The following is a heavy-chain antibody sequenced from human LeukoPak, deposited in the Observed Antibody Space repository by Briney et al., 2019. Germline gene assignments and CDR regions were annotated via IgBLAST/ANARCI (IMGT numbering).Heavy chain of an antibody. J-gene: IGHJ6*02. Sequence: PGGSLRLSCAASGFTFDEYAMNWVRQAPGKGLEWVSSISSSSSYIYYADSVKGRFTISRDNAKNSLYLQMNSLRAEDTAVYYCAGATTTGTTLRSPIYYYGMDVWGQGTTVTVSS. D-gene: IGHD1-1*01. CDR3: AGATTTGTTLRSPIYYYGMDV. V-gene: IGHV3-21*01. CDR2: ISSSSSYI. CDR1: GFTFDEYA.